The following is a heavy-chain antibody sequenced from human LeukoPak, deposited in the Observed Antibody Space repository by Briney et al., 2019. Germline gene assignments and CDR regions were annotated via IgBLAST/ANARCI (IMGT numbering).Heavy chain of an antibody. Sequence: SQTLSLTCAVSGGSISSGGYSWSWIRQPPGKGLEWIGYIYHSGSTYYNPSLKSRVTISVNRSKNQFSLKLSSVTAADTAVYYCXRGXVILEQPGFDPWGQGTLVTVSS. CDR3: XRGXVILEQPGFDP. D-gene: IGHD6-13*01. CDR1: GGSISSGGYS. CDR2: IYHSGST. V-gene: IGHV4-30-2*01. J-gene: IGHJ5*02.